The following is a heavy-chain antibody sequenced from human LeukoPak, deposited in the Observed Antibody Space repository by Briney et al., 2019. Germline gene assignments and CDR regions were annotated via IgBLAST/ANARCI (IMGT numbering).Heavy chain of an antibody. CDR3: ARDRESGSSGFKI. CDR1: GGSISSYY. CDR2: IYTSGST. D-gene: IGHD3-22*01. J-gene: IGHJ3*02. V-gene: IGHV4-4*07. Sequence: PSETLSLTCTVSGGSISSYYWGWIRQPAGKGLEWIGRIYTSGSTNYNPSLKSRVTMSVDTSKNQFSLKLSSVTAADTAVYYCARDRESGSSGFKIWGQGTMVTVSS.